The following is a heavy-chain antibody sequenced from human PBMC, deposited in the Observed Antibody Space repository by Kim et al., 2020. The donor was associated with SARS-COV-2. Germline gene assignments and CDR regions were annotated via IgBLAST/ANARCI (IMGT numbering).Heavy chain of an antibody. Sequence: SETLSLTCTVSGGSISSGGYYWSWIRQHPGKGLEGIGYIYYSGSTYYNPSLKSRVTISVDTSKNQFSLKLSSVTAADTAVYYCARAGITMIVVVAEFDYWGQGTLVTVSS. V-gene: IGHV4-31*03. CDR3: ARAGITMIVVVAEFDY. CDR1: GGSISSGGYY. J-gene: IGHJ4*02. D-gene: IGHD3-22*01. CDR2: IYYSGST.